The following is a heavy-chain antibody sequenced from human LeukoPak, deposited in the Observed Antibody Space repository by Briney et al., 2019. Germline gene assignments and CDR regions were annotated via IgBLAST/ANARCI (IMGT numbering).Heavy chain of an antibody. D-gene: IGHD6-13*01. V-gene: IGHV3-30*02. CDR1: GFIFSSYG. CDR2: IRYDGSRK. Sequence: GGSLRLSCAASGFIFSSYGMHWVRQAPDKGLEWVAFIRYDGSRKYYADSVKGRFTISRDNSKNTLYLQMNSLRAEDTAVYYCARDSAPGIAAAGTDWGQGTLVTVSS. J-gene: IGHJ4*02. CDR3: ARDSAPGIAAAGTD.